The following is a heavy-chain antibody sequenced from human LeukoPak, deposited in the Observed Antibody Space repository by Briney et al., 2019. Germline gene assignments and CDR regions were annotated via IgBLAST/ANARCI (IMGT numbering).Heavy chain of an antibody. Sequence: GGSLRLSCAASGFTFSSYWMSWVRQAPGKGLEWVANIKQNGSEKYYVDSVKGRFTISRDNAKNSLYLQMNSLRAEDTAVYYCARGVLAILAAAGTGWFDPWGQGTLVTVSS. CDR1: GFTFSSYW. V-gene: IGHV3-7*03. CDR3: ARGVLAILAAAGTGWFDP. D-gene: IGHD6-13*01. CDR2: IKQNGSEK. J-gene: IGHJ5*02.